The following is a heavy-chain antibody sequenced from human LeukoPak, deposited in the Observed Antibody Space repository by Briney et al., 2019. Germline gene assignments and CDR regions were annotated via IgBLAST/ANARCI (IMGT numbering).Heavy chain of an antibody. D-gene: IGHD2-2*02. J-gene: IGHJ6*02. CDR2: MNPNSGNT. CDR3: ARGYCSRTSCYSPGMDV. V-gene: IGHV1-8*01. Sequence: ASVKVSCKASEYTFTSYDINWVRQATGQGLEWMGWMNPNSGNTGYAQKFQGRVTMTRNTSISTAYMELSSLRSEDTAVYYCARGYCSRTSCYSPGMDVWGQGTTVTVSS. CDR1: EYTFTSYD.